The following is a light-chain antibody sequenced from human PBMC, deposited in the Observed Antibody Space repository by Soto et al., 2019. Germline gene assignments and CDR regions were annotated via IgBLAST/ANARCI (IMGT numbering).Light chain of an antibody. CDR3: QQRRT. Sequence: EVVLTQSPATLSLSPGERATLSCRASQSVTNSLAWYQQKLGQAPRLLIYHASNRATGIPARFSGSGSGTDFTLTISSLEPADFAVYYCQQRRTFGQGTKVDIK. J-gene: IGKJ1*01. V-gene: IGKV3-11*01. CDR1: QSVTNS. CDR2: HAS.